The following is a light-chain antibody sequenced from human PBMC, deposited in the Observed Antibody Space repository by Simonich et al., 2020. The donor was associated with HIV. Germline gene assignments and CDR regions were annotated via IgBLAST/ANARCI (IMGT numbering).Light chain of an antibody. CDR2: KAS. Sequence: DIQMTQSPSTLSASVGDRVTITCRASESISSWLAWYQQKSGKAPKLLIYKASSLKSGVPSKFSGSGSGTDFTLTISSLQPEDFATYYCQQYNSYPRTFGQGTKVEIK. CDR3: QQYNSYPRT. CDR1: ESISSW. V-gene: IGKV1-5*03. J-gene: IGKJ1*01.